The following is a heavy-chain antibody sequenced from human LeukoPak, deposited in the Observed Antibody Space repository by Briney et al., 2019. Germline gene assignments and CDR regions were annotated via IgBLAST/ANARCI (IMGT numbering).Heavy chain of an antibody. J-gene: IGHJ4*02. CDR1: GFTFSSYA. CDR3: VKDGDGFDY. V-gene: IGHV3-64D*09. CDR2: ISSNGGST. Sequence: PGGSLRLSCSASGFTFSSYAMHWVRQAPGKALEYASAISSNGGSTYYADSVKGRFTISRDNSKNTLYLQMSSLRAEDTAVYYCVKDGDGFDYWGQGTLVTVSS.